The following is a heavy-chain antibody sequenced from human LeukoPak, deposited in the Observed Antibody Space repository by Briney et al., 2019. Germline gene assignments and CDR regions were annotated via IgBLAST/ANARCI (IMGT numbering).Heavy chain of an antibody. J-gene: IGHJ6*03. D-gene: IGHD5-18*01. V-gene: IGHV3-74*03. CDR1: GFSFNNFW. CDR2: INSDGRST. Sequence: GGSLRLSCAASGFSFNNFWMHWVRQAPGKGLVWVSRINSDGRSTTYADSVKGRFTISRDNAKNTLYLQMKSLRAEDTAVYFCARGYSSPYPYNYHYMDVWGKGTTVTVSS. CDR3: ARGYSSPYPYNYHYMDV.